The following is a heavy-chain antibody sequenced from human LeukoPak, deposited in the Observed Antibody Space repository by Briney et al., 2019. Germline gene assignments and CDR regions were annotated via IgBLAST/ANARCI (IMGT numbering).Heavy chain of an antibody. CDR2: INHSGST. Sequence: PSETLSLTCAVYGGSFSGYYWSWIRQPPGKGLEWIGEINHSGSTNYNPSLKSQVTISVDTSKNQFSLKLSSVTAADTAVYYCAREIGGSSRTTYYYYMDVWGKGTTVTVSS. CDR1: GGSFSGYY. V-gene: IGHV4-34*01. J-gene: IGHJ6*03. D-gene: IGHD6-6*01. CDR3: AREIGGSSRTTYYYYMDV.